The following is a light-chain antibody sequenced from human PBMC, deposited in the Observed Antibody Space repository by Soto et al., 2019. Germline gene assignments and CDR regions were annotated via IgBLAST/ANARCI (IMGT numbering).Light chain of an antibody. J-gene: IGKJ1*01. CDR2: AAS. Sequence: EIVLTQSPGALSLSPGERATLSCRASQSVSNNYLAWLQQILGQAPRLLIYAASRRASGIPDRFTGSGSETDFTLTISRLEPEDFAVYYCQQYGNSPSTFGQGTKVEIK. CDR1: QSVSNNY. V-gene: IGKV3-20*01. CDR3: QQYGNSPST.